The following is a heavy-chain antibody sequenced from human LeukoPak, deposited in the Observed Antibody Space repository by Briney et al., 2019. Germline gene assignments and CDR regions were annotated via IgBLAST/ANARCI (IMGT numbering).Heavy chain of an antibody. D-gene: IGHD3-10*01. J-gene: IGHJ5*02. CDR3: ARKFGELLIGAGGFDP. Sequence: GESLKIASKGSGYSFTSYWISWVRQMPGKGLEWMGRIDPSDSYTNYSPSFQGHVTISADKSISTAYLQWSSLKASDTAMYYCARKFGELLIGAGGFDPWGQGTLVTVSS. CDR1: GYSFTSYW. CDR2: IDPSDSYT. V-gene: IGHV5-10-1*01.